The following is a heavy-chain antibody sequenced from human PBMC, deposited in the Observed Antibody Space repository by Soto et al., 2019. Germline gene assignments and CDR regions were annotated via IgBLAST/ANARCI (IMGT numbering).Heavy chain of an antibody. J-gene: IGHJ6*02. CDR3: ARGDYYYYGLVV. D-gene: IGHD3-16*01. CDR1: GFTFSDYS. CDR2: ISSSSSTM. V-gene: IGHV3-48*02. Sequence: GVSLRLSCAASGFTFSDYSMNWVRQAPGKGLEWLSSISSSSSTMYYADSVKGRFTISRDDAKNSLYLQMNSLRDEDTAVYYCARGDYYYYGLVVWGQGTTVTVSS.